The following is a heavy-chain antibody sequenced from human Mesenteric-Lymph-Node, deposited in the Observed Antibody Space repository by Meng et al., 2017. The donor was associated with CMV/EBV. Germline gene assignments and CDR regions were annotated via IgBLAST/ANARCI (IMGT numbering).Heavy chain of an antibody. CDR3: ARVAVRGVIVDY. Sequence: TLSGGYLSRGGYYWRWIRQHPEKCLDWIGYLYYSGSTYYNPSLKSLVTISVDTSKNPFSLKLSSVTAADTAVYYCARVAVRGVIVDYWGQGTLVTVSS. CDR1: GGYLSRGGYY. V-gene: IGHV4-31*01. D-gene: IGHD3-10*01. CDR2: LYYSGST. J-gene: IGHJ4*02.